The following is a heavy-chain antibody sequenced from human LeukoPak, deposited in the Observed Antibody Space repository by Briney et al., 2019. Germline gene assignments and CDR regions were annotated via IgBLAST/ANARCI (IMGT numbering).Heavy chain of an antibody. CDR2: IYYSGSTNYT. D-gene: IGHD3-16*02. CDR1: GGSISSHY. CDR3: ARDPIVSVGDWYFDL. V-gene: IGHV4-59*11. Sequence: PSETLSLTCTVSGGSISSHYWSWIRQPPGKGLEWIGYIYYSGSTNYTNYNPSLKSRVTISVDTSKNQFFLKLSSVTAADTAVYYCARDPIVSVGDWYFDLWGRGTLVTVSS. J-gene: IGHJ2*01.